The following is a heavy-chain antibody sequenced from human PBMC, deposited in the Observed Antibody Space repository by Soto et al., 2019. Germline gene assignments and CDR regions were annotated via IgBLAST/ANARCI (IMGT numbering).Heavy chain of an antibody. V-gene: IGHV1-69*06. CDR2: IIPIFGTA. CDR1: GGTFSSYA. Sequence: SVKVSCKASGGTFSSYAISWVRQAPGQGLEWMGGIIPIFGTANYAQKFQGRVTITADKSTSTAYMELSSLRSEDTAVYYCAAKYYYDSSRSFDYWGQGTLVTVSS. D-gene: IGHD3-22*01. J-gene: IGHJ4*02. CDR3: AAKYYYDSSRSFDY.